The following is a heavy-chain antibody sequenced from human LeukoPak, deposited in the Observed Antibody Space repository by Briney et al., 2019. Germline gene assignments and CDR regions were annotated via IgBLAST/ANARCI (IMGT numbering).Heavy chain of an antibody. J-gene: IGHJ4*02. CDR1: GGSISSSSYY. CDR2: IYYSGST. Sequence: PSETLSLTCTVSGGSISSSSYYWGWIRQPPGKGLEWIGSIYYSGSTYYNPSLKSRVTISVDTSKNQFSLKLSSVTAADTAVYYCARGGYCSSTSCYPFWWGQGTLVTVSS. V-gene: IGHV4-39*01. D-gene: IGHD2-2*01. CDR3: ARGGYCSSTSCYPFW.